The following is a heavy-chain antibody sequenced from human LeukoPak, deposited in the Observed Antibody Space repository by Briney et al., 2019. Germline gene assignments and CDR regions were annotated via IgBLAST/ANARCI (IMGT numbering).Heavy chain of an antibody. J-gene: IGHJ4*02. Sequence: PGGSLRLSCAASGFTVSSNYMSWVRQAPGKGLEWVSVIYSGGSTYYAGSVKGRFTISRDNSKNTLYLQMNSLRAEDTAVYYCARMGYYYSIPTFFDYWGQGTLVTVSS. CDR3: ARMGYYYSIPTFFDY. V-gene: IGHV3-66*02. D-gene: IGHD3-22*01. CDR1: GFTVSSNY. CDR2: IYSGGST.